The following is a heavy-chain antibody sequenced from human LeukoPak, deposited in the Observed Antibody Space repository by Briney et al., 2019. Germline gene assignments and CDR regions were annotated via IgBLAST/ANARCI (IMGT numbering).Heavy chain of an antibody. Sequence: GGSLRLSCAASGFTFSSYAMSWVRQAPGKGLEWVSAISGSGGSTYYADSVKGRFTISRDNSKNTLYLQMNSLRAEDTAVYYCARFTELRYFDWLLHWGQGTLVTVSS. CDR3: ARFTELRYFDWLLH. CDR2: ISGSGGST. V-gene: IGHV3-23*01. CDR1: GFTFSSYA. J-gene: IGHJ4*02. D-gene: IGHD3-9*01.